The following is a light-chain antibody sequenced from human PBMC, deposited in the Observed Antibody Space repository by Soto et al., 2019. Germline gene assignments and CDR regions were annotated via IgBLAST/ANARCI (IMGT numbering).Light chain of an antibody. CDR3: YSYAGGNNLA. J-gene: IGLJ3*02. Sequence: QSALTQPASVSGSPGQSITISCTGTSSDVGSYNLVSWYQQHPGKAPKLIIYEGTKRPSGVSNRFSGSKSGNTASLTISGLQAEDEADYYCYSYAGGNNLAFGEGTKLTVL. CDR2: EGT. CDR1: SSDVGSYNL. V-gene: IGLV2-23*01.